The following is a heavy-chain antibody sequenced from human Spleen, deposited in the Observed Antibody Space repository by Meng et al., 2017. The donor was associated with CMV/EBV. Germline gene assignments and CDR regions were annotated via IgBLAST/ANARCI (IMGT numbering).Heavy chain of an antibody. CDR1: GFTFNNHA. Sequence: GGSLRLSCAASGFTFNNHAMNWVRQAPGKGLEWVSSISGSGGSTYYADSVKGRFSISRDNAKNTLYLQMNSLRAEDTAVYYCAKYSAVGERLYYFDYWGQGTLVTVSS. CDR3: AKYSAVGERLYYFDY. J-gene: IGHJ4*02. CDR2: ISGSGGST. V-gene: IGHV3-23*01. D-gene: IGHD2-21*01.